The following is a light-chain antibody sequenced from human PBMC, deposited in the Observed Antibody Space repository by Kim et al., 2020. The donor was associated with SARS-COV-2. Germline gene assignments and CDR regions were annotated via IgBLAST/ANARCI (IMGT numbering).Light chain of an antibody. CDR2: AAS. Sequence: DIQMTQSPLSLSASVGDRVTIICRASQNINSYLNWYQQKPGKAPNLLIFAASTLQSGVPSRFSGGGSGTDFTLTISSLQPDDFATYHSQQSFSYPRTFGQGTKVCIK. J-gene: IGKJ1*01. CDR1: QNINSY. CDR3: QQSFSYPRT. V-gene: IGKV1-39*01.